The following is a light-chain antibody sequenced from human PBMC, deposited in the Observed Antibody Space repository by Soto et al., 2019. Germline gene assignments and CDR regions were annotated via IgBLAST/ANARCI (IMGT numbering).Light chain of an antibody. CDR2: GAS. Sequence: DIQMTQSPSSVSASVGDRITITCRASQDITKFLAWYQQTPGKAPKLLIRGASTLHSGVPSRFSGSGSGTKFSITISSWQPEDFATYYCQQASGFPRTFGQGTKVDI. J-gene: IGKJ1*01. CDR1: QDITKF. CDR3: QQASGFPRT. V-gene: IGKV1-12*01.